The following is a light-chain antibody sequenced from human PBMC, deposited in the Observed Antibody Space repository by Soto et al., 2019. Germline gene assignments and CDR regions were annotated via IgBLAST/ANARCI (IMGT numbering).Light chain of an antibody. CDR3: QGRRNGGGGEYT. Sequence: EIVLTQSPATLSLSPGERATLSCRASQSVSSYLAWYQQKPGQAPRLLIYDASSRATGIPARFSGSGSGTDFTLTISGRGPEDFSVFYCQGRRNGGGGEYTFGQGTKLEIK. CDR1: QSVSSY. J-gene: IGKJ2*01. CDR2: DAS. V-gene: IGKV3-11*01.